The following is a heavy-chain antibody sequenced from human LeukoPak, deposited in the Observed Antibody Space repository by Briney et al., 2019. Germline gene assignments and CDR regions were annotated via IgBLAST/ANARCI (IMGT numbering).Heavy chain of an antibody. V-gene: IGHV1-46*01. Sequence: ASVKVSCKASGYTFTSYYMHWVRQAPGQGLEWMGIINPSGGSTSYAQKFQGRVTMTRDTSTSTVYMELSSLRAEDTAVYYCARDAGHYDAFDIWGQGTMVTVSS. J-gene: IGHJ3*02. CDR2: INPSGGST. CDR3: ARDAGHYDAFDI. CDR1: GYTFTSYY.